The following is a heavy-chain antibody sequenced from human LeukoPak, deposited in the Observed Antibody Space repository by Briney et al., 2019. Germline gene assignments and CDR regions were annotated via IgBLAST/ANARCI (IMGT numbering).Heavy chain of an antibody. V-gene: IGHV4-38-2*01. CDR1: GYSISSGYY. D-gene: IGHD5-24*01. J-gene: IGHJ2*01. CDR2: IYHSGST. CDR3: ATGDGYNWSYWYFDL. Sequence: SETLSLTCAVSGYSISSGYYWGWIRQPPGKGLEWIGSIYHSGSTYYNPSLKSRVTISVDTSKNQFSLKLSSVTAADTAVYYCATGDGYNWSYWYFDLWGRGTLVTVSS.